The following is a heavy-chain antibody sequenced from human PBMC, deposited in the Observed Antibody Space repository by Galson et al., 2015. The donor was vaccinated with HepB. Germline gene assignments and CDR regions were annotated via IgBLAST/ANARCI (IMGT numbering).Heavy chain of an antibody. D-gene: IGHD3-3*01. J-gene: IGHJ5*02. V-gene: IGHV5-10-1*01. Sequence: QSGAEVKKPGESLRISCKGSGYSFTSYWISWVRQMPGKGLEWMGRIDPSDSYTNYSPSLQGHVSISADKSISTAYLQWSSLKASDTAMYYCAKSPSGYDFWSGYHPPFDPWGQGTLVTVSS. CDR2: IDPSDSYT. CDR3: AKSPSGYDFWSGYHPPFDP. CDR1: GYSFTSYW.